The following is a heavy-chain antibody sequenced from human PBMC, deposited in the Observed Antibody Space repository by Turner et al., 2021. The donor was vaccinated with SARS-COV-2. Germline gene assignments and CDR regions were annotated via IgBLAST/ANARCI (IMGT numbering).Heavy chain of an antibody. D-gene: IGHD6-13*01. CDR3: ARHWEVAAAAYLARFDP. V-gene: IGHV4-39*01. CDR2: IYYSWST. Sequence: QLPLQESGPGLVKPSANLYLTCTVFCGSISSSSYYWGWIRQPPGKGLEWIGSIYYSWSTYYNPSLKSRVTISVDTSKNQFSLKLTSVTAADTAVYFCARHWEVAAAAYLARFDPWGQGTLVTVSS. CDR1: CGSISSSSYY. J-gene: IGHJ5*02.